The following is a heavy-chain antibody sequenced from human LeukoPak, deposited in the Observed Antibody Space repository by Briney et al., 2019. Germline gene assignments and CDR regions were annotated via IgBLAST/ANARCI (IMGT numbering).Heavy chain of an antibody. D-gene: IGHD3-3*01. CDR1: GFTFSSYA. Sequence: GGSLRLSCAASGFTFSSYAMSWVRQAPGKGLEWVSAISGSGGSTYYVDSVKGRFTISRDNSKNTLYLQMNSLRAEDTAVYYCAKDPGNTIFGVVHYFDYWGQGTLVTVSS. CDR3: AKDPGNTIFGVVHYFDY. J-gene: IGHJ4*02. V-gene: IGHV3-23*01. CDR2: ISGSGGST.